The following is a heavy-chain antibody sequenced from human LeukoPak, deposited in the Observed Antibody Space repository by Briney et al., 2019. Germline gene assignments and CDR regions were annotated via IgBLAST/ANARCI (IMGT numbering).Heavy chain of an antibody. J-gene: IGHJ4*02. D-gene: IGHD3-22*01. Sequence: ASVKVSCEASGYTFTSYGISWVRQAPGQGLEWMGWISAYNGNTNYAQKLQGRVTMTTDTSTSTAYMELRSLRSDDTAVYYCARDISTYYYDSSGSYWGQGTLVTVSS. CDR3: ARDISTYYYDSSGSY. CDR2: ISAYNGNT. CDR1: GYTFTSYG. V-gene: IGHV1-18*01.